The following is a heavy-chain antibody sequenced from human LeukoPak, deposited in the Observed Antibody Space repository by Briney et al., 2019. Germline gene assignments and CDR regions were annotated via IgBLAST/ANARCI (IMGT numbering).Heavy chain of an antibody. V-gene: IGHV4-4*07. CDR3: ARERLMQLVLYAFDI. Sequence: SETLSLTCTVSGGSTSSYYWSWIRQPAGKGLEWIGRIYTSGRTNYNPSLKSRVTMSVDTSKNQFSLKLSSVTAADTAVYYCARERLMQLVLYAFDIWGQGTMVTVSS. D-gene: IGHD6-13*01. CDR1: GGSTSSYY. CDR2: IYTSGRT. J-gene: IGHJ3*02.